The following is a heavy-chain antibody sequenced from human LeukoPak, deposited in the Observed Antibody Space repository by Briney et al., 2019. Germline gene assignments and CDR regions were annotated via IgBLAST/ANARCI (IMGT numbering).Heavy chain of an antibody. J-gene: IGHJ6*02. CDR3: YGITMVRGVIPYYYGMDV. CDR1: GFTVSSNY. Sequence: GGSLRLSCAASGFTVSSNYMSWVRQAPGKGLEWVSVIYSGGSTYYADSVKGRFTISRDNSKNTLYLQMNSLRAEDTAVYYCYGITMVRGVIPYYYGMDVWGQGTTDTVSS. V-gene: IGHV3-53*01. D-gene: IGHD3-10*01. CDR2: IYSGGST.